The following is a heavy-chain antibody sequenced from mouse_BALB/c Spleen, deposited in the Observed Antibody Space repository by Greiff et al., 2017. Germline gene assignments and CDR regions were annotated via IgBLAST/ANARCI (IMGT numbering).Heavy chain of an antibody. Sequence: VQLKESGGDLVKPGGSLKLSCAASGFTFSSYGMSWVRQTPDKRLEWVATISSGGSYTYYPDSVKGRFTISRDNAKNTLYLQMSSLKSEDTAMYYCARFITTATNAMDYWGQGTSVTVSS. CDR3: ARFITTATNAMDY. D-gene: IGHD1-2*01. J-gene: IGHJ4*01. CDR2: ISSGGSYT. CDR1: GFTFSSYG. V-gene: IGHV5-6*01.